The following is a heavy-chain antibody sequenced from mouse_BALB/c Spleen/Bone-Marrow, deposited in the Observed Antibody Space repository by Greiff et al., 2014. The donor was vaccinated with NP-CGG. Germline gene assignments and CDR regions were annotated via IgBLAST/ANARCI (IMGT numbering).Heavy chain of an antibody. CDR3: ARETVRGFAY. CDR2: SNPGSGGT. D-gene: IGHD3-2*01. Sequence: VQLQQSGAELVRPGTSVKVSCKASGYAFTNYLIEWIKQRPGQGLEWIGVSNPGSGGTNYNEKFKGKATLTADTSSSSAYMHLICLTSDDAAVYFCARETVRGFAYWGQGTLVTVSA. J-gene: IGHJ3*01. V-gene: IGHV1-54*01. CDR1: GYAFTNYL.